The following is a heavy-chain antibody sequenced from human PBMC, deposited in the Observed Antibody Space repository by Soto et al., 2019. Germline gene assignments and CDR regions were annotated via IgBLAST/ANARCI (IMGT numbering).Heavy chain of an antibody. CDR3: SRQSRERARYLLQLVWFDT. J-gene: IGHJ5*02. D-gene: IGHD3-10*01. CDR2: IRHTGYT. CDR1: GVSICDYH. V-gene: IGHV4-59*08. Sequence: SETLSPMSNPSGVSICDYHSSWIRQPPGKGLDWIVYIRHTGYTNHNPTLQSRITISKDTSRNQFSFMLRSVTAADTLVYYFSRQSRERARYLLQLVWFDTRRQRTLVT.